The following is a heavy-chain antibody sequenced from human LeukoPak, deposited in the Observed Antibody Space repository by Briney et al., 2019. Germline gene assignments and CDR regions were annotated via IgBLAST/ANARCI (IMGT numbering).Heavy chain of an antibody. V-gene: IGHV3-30*02. CDR1: GFTFSSYG. Sequence: GGSLRLSCAASGFTFSSYGMHWVRQAPGKGLEWVAFIRYDGSNKYCADSVKGRFTISRDNSKNTLYLQMNSLRAEDTAVYYCARLYYYYYYMDVWGKGTTVTVSS. CDR2: IRYDGSNK. CDR3: ARLYYYYYYMDV. J-gene: IGHJ6*03.